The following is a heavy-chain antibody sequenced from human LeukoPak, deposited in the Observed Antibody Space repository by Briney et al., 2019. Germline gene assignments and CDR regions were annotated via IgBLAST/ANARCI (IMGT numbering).Heavy chain of an antibody. CDR3: ARRVYGSGTYYNAPDYYYYYMDV. D-gene: IGHD3-10*01. CDR1: GYIFTTYW. V-gene: IGHV5-51*01. CDR2: IYPGDSNT. J-gene: IGHJ6*03. Sequence: GESLKISCKASGYIFTTYWIGWVRRMPGKGLEWMGIIYPGDSNTKYSPSFQGQVTISADKSISTAYLQWSSLKASDSAMYYCARRVYGSGTYYNAPDYYYYYMDVWGKGTTVTVSS.